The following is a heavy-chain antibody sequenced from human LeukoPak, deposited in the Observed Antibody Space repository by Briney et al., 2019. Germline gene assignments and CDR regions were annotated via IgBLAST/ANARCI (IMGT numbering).Heavy chain of an antibody. CDR1: GYTFTSYY. Sequence: ASVKVSCKASGYTFTSYYMHWVRQAPGQGLEWMGIINPSGGSTSYAQKFQGRVTMTRDTSTSTVYMELSSLRSEDTAAYYCARSSSIPWLRSWFDPWGQGTLVTVSS. D-gene: IGHD5-12*01. J-gene: IGHJ5*02. CDR3: ARSSSIPWLRSWFDP. V-gene: IGHV1-46*01. CDR2: INPSGGST.